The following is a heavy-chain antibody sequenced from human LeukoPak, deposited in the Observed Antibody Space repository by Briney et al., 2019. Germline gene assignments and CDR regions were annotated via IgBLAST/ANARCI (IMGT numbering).Heavy chain of an antibody. D-gene: IGHD6-13*01. CDR2: INSDVSST. Sequence: GGSLRLSCEASGFTFSSYWMHWVRQAPGKGLVWVSRINSDVSSTTYADSVKGRFTISRDNAKNSLYLQMNSLRAEDTAVYYCARDVAVGIAAAGNYYYYGMDVWGQGTTVTVSS. CDR3: ARDVAVGIAAAGNYYYYGMDV. V-gene: IGHV3-74*01. CDR1: GFTFSSYW. J-gene: IGHJ6*02.